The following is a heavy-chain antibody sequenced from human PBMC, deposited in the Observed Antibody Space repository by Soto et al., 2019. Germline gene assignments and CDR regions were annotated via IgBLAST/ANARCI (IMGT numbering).Heavy chain of an antibody. V-gene: IGHV4-31*03. J-gene: IGHJ5*02. Sequence: SETLSLTCTVSGGSISSGGYYWSWIRQHPGKGLEWIGYIYYSGSTYYNPSLKSRVTISVDTSKNQFSLKLSSVTAADTAVYYCARDEREYYSDEPTFDPSGQGTLVTVSS. D-gene: IGHD3-16*01. CDR1: GGSISSGGYY. CDR2: IYYSGST. CDR3: ARDEREYYSDEPTFDP.